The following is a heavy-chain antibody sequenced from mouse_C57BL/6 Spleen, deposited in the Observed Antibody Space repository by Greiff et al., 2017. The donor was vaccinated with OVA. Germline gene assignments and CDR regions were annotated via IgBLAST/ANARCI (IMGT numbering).Heavy chain of an antibody. CDR1: GFTFSSYA. CDR3: AREGLHFDY. J-gene: IGHJ2*01. Sequence: EVMLVESGGGLVKPGGSLKLSCAASGFTFSSYAMSWVRQTPEKRLEWVATISDGGSYSYYPDNVKGRFTISRDNAKNNLYLQISHLKSEDTARYYCAREGLHFDYWGQGTTLTVSS. D-gene: IGHD2-13*01. CDR2: ISDGGSYS. V-gene: IGHV5-4*01.